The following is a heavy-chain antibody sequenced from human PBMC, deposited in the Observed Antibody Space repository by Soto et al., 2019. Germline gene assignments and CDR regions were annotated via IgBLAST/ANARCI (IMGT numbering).Heavy chain of an antibody. CDR1: GYKFTSYW. V-gene: IGHV5-51*01. Sequence: GESLKISCGTSGYKFTSYWIAWVRQMPGKGVEGMGIIFPSDSDTRYSPSFQGQVTISADRSTITVFLQWASLKASDTAVYFCARKDKSSYFNCFDPWGQGTLVTVSS. CDR3: ARKDKSSYFNCFDP. CDR2: IFPSDSDT. J-gene: IGHJ5*01. D-gene: IGHD2-2*01.